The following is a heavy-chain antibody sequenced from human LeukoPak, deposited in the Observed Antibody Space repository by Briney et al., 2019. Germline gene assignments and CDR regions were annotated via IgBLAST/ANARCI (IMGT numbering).Heavy chain of an antibody. CDR1: RFTFSGYS. CDR2: FGTRSTSI. Sequence: GGSLRLSCTASRFTFSGYSMNWIRQAPGKGLEWVSSFGTRSTSIYHAGSVKGRFAISRDNAKNSLYLQMNSLRAEDTAVYYCAREVSEGFDFWGQGTLVTVSS. D-gene: IGHD3-22*01. J-gene: IGHJ4*02. V-gene: IGHV3-21*01. CDR3: AREVSEGFDF.